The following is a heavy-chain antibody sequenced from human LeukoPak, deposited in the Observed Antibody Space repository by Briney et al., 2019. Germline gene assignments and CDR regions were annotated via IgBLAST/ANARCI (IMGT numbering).Heavy chain of an antibody. J-gene: IGHJ4*02. CDR2: ISGSGGST. CDR1: GFTFTSYA. Sequence: GGSLRLSCAASGFTFTSYAMSWVRQAPGKGLEWVSAISGSGGSTYNADSVKGRFTISRDNSKNTLYLQMNSLRAEDTAVYYCAKVQLDKVVAATYFDYWGQGTLVTVSS. CDR3: AKVQLDKVVAATYFDY. V-gene: IGHV3-23*01. D-gene: IGHD2-15*01.